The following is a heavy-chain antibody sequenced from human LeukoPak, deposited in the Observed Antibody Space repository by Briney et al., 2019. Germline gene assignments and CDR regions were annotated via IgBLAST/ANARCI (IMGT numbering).Heavy chain of an antibody. V-gene: IGHV3-23*01. CDR1: GFTFSTYG. D-gene: IGHD3-10*01. CDR2: VSSTGSGT. J-gene: IGHJ5*02. Sequence: PGGSLRLSCVASGFTFSTYGMSWFRQAPGKGLDWVAAVSSTGSGTYYPDSLKGRFIISRDNSQNTVFLQMNSLRPEDTAFYFCAKDRPLLWFGPTDAWGQGILVTVSS. CDR3: AKDRPLLWFGPTDA.